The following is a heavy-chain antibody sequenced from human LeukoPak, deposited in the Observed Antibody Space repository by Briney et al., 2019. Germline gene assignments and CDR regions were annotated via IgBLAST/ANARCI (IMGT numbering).Heavy chain of an antibody. J-gene: IGHJ4*02. CDR2: ISSSSSYI. CDR1: GFTFSSYS. D-gene: IGHD6-6*01. V-gene: IGHV3-21*01. Sequence: GGSLRLSCAASGFTFSSYSMTWVRQAPGKGLEWVSSISSSSSYIYYADSVKGRFTISRDNAKNSLYLQMNSLRAEDTAVYYCARFSSSEGYFDYWGQGTLVTVSS. CDR3: ARFSSSEGYFDY.